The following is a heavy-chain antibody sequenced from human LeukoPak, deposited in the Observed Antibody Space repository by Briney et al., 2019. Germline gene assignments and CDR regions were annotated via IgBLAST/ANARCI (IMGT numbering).Heavy chain of an antibody. Sequence: ASVKVSCKASGYTFTSYDINWVRQATGQGLEWMGWMNPNSGNTGYAQKFQGRVTITRNTSISTAYMELSSLRAEDTAVYYCAKDLYLSEPYYFDYWGQGTLVTVSS. D-gene: IGHD1-14*01. CDR1: GYTFTSYD. V-gene: IGHV1-8*03. J-gene: IGHJ4*02. CDR2: MNPNSGNT. CDR3: AKDLYLSEPYYFDY.